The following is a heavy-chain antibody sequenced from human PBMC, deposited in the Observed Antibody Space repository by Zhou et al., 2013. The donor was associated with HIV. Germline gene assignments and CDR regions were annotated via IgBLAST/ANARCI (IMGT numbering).Heavy chain of an antibody. Sequence: QVQLVQSGAEVKRPGSSVKVSCKASGGTFTIYDVSWVRQAPGQGLEWIGDSDGMVTTTNYAQKFQGRVTIKTDEFTRTAYMELSRLTSEDTAVYYCASYRCSSTSCYKGDRFGWFDPWGQGTLVTVSS. D-gene: IGHD2-2*02. V-gene: IGHV1-69*05. J-gene: IGHJ5*02. CDR2: SDGMVTTT. CDR1: GGTFTIYD. CDR3: ASYRCSSTSCYKGDRFGWFDP.